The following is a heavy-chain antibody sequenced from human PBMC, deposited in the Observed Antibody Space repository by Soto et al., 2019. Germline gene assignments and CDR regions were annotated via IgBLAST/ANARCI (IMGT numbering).Heavy chain of an antibody. V-gene: IGHV3-48*02. Sequence: GGSLRLSCAASGFTFSSYSMNWVRQAPGKGLEWVSYISSSSSTIYYADSVKGRFTISRDNAKNSLYLQMNSLRDEDTAVYYCARDQSITMIVVVGDAFDIWGQGTMVTVSS. CDR2: ISSSSSTI. D-gene: IGHD3-22*01. CDR3: ARDQSITMIVVVGDAFDI. CDR1: GFTFSSYS. J-gene: IGHJ3*02.